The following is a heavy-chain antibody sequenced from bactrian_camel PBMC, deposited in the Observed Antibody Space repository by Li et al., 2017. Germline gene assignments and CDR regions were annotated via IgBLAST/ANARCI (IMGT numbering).Heavy chain of an antibody. J-gene: IGHJ4*01. V-gene: IGHV3S40*01. D-gene: IGHD2*01. CDR1: DHGQRGLC. Sequence: QLVESGGGSVQSGGSLRLSCAISDHGQRGLCVGWFRQAPGKEREGVAGMHISGGSSWYANSVKGRFTISRDIGNNTVYLRMDILRPEDTAMYYCAARGGGYWYAAGRYTYWGHGTQVTVS. CDR3: AARGGGYWYAAGRYTY. CDR2: MHISGGSS.